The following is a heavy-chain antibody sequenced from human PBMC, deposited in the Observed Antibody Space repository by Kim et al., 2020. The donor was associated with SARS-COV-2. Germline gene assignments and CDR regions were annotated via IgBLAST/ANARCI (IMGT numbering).Heavy chain of an antibody. J-gene: IGHJ3*02. V-gene: IGHV2-5*02. CDR2: IYWDDDK. D-gene: IGHD3-10*01. Sequence: SGPTLVKPTQTLTLTCTFSGFSLSTSGVGVGWIRQPPGKALEWLALIYWDDDKRYSPSLKSRLTITKDTSKNQVVLTMTNMDPVDTATYYCARRPYAMVRGAYSIWGQGTMVTVSS. CDR3: ARRPYAMVRGAYSI. CDR1: GFSLSTSGVG.